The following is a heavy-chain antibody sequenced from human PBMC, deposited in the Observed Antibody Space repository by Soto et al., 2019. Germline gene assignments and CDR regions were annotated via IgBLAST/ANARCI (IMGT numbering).Heavy chain of an antibody. J-gene: IGHJ4*02. D-gene: IGHD3-10*01. CDR1: GYSFTNYW. V-gene: IGHV5-51*01. CDR2: IYSGDSDT. CDR3: ARLHYFGSGNYYNGIDY. Sequence: PGESLKISCKGSGYSFTNYWIGWVRQMPGKGLEWMGIIYSGDSDTRYSPSFKGQVTISADKSISTAYLQWSSLKASDTAMYYCARLHYFGSGNYYNGIDYWGQGTLVTVSS.